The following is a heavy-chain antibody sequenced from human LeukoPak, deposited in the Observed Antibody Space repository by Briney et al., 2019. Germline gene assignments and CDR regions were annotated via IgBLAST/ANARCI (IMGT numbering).Heavy chain of an antibody. CDR3: AKGYYYDVLTGYRRDAFDI. D-gene: IGHD3-9*01. CDR1: GFIFSSCD. J-gene: IGHJ3*02. CDR2: IRYDGNNK. Sequence: PGGSLRLSCAASGFIFSSCDMHWVRQAPGKGLEWVTSIRYDGNNKYYGDSVKGRFTISRDNSKNTLYLQMNNLRTEDTSIYYCAKGYYYDVLTGYRRDAFDIWGQGTMVTISS. V-gene: IGHV3-30*02.